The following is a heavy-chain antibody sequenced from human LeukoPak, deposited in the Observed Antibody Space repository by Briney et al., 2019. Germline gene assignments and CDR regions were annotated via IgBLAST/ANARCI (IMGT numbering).Heavy chain of an antibody. V-gene: IGHV4-34*01. CDR1: GGPFSGYY. CDR2: INHSRST. CDR3: ARGGPRITMIVVPMDV. Sequence: SETLSLTCAVYGGPFSGYYWSWIRQPPGKGLEWIGEINHSRSTNYNPSLKSRVTISVDTSKNQFSLKLSSVTAADTAVYYCARGGPRITMIVVPMDVWGKGTTVTVSS. D-gene: IGHD3-22*01. J-gene: IGHJ6*03.